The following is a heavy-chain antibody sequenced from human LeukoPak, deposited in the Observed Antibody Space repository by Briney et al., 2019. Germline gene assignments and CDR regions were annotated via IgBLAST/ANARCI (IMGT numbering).Heavy chain of an antibody. CDR2: ISSSTTNM. J-gene: IGHJ4*02. D-gene: IGHD6-6*01. Sequence: GGSLRLSCAASGLTFSTCSMNWVRQAPGKGLEWVSYISSSTTNMYYADSVKGRFTISRDNAKNSLYLQMNSLRAEDTAVYYCAREYSSSSGRSFDYWGQGTLVTVSS. V-gene: IGHV3-48*01. CDR1: GLTFSTCS. CDR3: AREYSSSSGRSFDY.